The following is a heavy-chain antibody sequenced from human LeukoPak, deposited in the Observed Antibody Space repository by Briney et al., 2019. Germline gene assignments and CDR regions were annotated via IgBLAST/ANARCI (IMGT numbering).Heavy chain of an antibody. CDR1: GYSFTSYW. CDR3: ARLYYYYDSSGYSNWFDP. D-gene: IGHD3-22*01. Sequence: GESLKISCKGSGYSFTSYWIGWVRQMPGKGLEWMGIIYPGDSDTRYSPSFRGQVTISADKSISTAYLQWSSLKASDTAMYYCARLYYYYDSSGYSNWFDPWGQGTLVTVSS. CDR2: IYPGDSDT. J-gene: IGHJ5*02. V-gene: IGHV5-51*01.